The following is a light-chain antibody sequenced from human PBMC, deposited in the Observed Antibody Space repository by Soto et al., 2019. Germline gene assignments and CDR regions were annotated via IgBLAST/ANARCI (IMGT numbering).Light chain of an antibody. CDR1: QSVISNY. CDR2: GAS. Sequence: ESVLAQSPTTLSLSPGEGATLSCRSSQSVISNYLAWYQKKPGQAPRLLIYGASNRATGIPDRFSGSGFGTDFTLTIRGLEPEDVAAYYCQKYDTAPYSFGQGTKVDI. J-gene: IGKJ2*03. V-gene: IGKV3-20*01. CDR3: QKYDTAPYS.